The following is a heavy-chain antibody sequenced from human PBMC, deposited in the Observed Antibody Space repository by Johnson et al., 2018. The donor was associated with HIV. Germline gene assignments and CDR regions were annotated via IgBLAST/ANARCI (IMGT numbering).Heavy chain of an antibody. V-gene: IGHV3-30-3*01. Sequence: QMLLVESGGGLVQPGGSLRLSCAASGFTFSSYDMHWVRQATGKGLEWVAVISYDGSNKYYAYSVKGRFTISRDNSKNTLYLQMNSLRAEDTAVYYCATGRASVWGQGTMVTVSS. CDR3: ATGRASV. J-gene: IGHJ3*01. CDR1: GFTFSSYD. CDR2: ISYDGSNK.